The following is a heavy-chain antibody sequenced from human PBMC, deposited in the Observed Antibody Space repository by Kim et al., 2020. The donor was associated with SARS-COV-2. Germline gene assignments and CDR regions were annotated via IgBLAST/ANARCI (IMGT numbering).Heavy chain of an antibody. V-gene: IGHV3-23*01. D-gene: IGHD2-2*02. Sequence: DSVKGRFAISRDKSKNTLDLQMNSLRVEDTAVYYCAKGDCSSTSCYTTDYWGRGTLVTVSS. J-gene: IGHJ4*02. CDR3: AKGDCSSTSCYTTDY.